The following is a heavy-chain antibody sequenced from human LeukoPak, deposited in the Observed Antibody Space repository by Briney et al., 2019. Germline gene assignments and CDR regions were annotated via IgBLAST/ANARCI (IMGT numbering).Heavy chain of an antibody. J-gene: IGHJ4*02. V-gene: IGHV3-7*03. CDR1: GFTFSSYA. CDR2: IKQDGSEK. CDR3: AKDNIILRVVAATEFSY. Sequence: GGSLRLSCAASGFTFSSYAMHWVRQAPGKGLEWVANIKQDGSEKYYVDSVKGRFTISRDNAKNTLYLQMNSLRAEDTAVYYCAKDNIILRVVAATEFSYWGQGTLVTVSS. D-gene: IGHD2-15*01.